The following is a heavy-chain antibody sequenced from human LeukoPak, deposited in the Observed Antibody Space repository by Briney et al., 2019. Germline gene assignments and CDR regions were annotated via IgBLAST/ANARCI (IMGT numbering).Heavy chain of an antibody. CDR3: AREEVAWVGSSWYRYYYYYYMDV. CDR2: ISGSGGST. J-gene: IGHJ6*03. Sequence: PGGSLRLSCAASGFTFSSYAMSWVRQAPGKGLEWVSAISGSGGSTYYADSVKGRFTISRDNAKNSLFLQMNSLRAEDTAVYYCAREEVAWVGSSWYRYYYYYYMDVWGKGTTVTVSS. D-gene: IGHD6-13*01. V-gene: IGHV3-23*01. CDR1: GFTFSSYA.